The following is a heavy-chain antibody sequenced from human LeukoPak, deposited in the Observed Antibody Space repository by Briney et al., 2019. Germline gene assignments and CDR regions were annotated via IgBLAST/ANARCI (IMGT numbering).Heavy chain of an antibody. CDR2: ISGSGGST. CDR3: AKSSLPQYYYDSSGYLDY. Sequence: PGGSLRLSCAASGFTFSSYAMSWVRQAPGKGLEWVSAISGSGGSTYYADSAKGRFTISRDNSKNTLYLQMNSLRAEDTAVYYCAKSSLPQYYYDSSGYLDYWGQGTLVTVSS. V-gene: IGHV3-23*01. J-gene: IGHJ4*02. D-gene: IGHD3-22*01. CDR1: GFTFSSYA.